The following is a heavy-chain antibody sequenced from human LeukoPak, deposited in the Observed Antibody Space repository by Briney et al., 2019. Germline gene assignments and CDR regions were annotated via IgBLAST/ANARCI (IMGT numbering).Heavy chain of an antibody. CDR1: GYSFTSYW. Sequence: GESLKISCKGSGYSFTSYWIGWVRQMSGKGLEWMGIIYPGDSDTRYSPSFQGQVTISADKSISTAYLQWSSLKASDTAMYYCARQQALYYGGNSEVDAFDIWGQGTMVTVSS. J-gene: IGHJ3*02. D-gene: IGHD4-23*01. CDR2: IYPGDSDT. V-gene: IGHV5-51*01. CDR3: ARQQALYYGGNSEVDAFDI.